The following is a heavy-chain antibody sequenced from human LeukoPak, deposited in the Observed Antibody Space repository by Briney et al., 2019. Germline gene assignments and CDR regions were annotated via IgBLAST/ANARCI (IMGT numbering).Heavy chain of an antibody. Sequence: GGSLRLSCAASRFTFSTYWMSWVRQAPGKRLEWVATIKEDGSDKYYVDSVKGRFTISRDNVKNSVYLQMNSLRAEDTAVYYCARERNLGTWGQGTLVTVSS. V-gene: IGHV3-7*05. CDR1: RFTFSTYW. CDR2: IKEDGSDK. D-gene: IGHD1-14*01. J-gene: IGHJ4*02. CDR3: ARERNLGT.